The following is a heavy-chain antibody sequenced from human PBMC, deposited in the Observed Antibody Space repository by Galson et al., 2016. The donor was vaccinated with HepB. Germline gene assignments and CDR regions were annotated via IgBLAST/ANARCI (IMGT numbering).Heavy chain of an antibody. CDR1: GYTFTGYY. Sequence: SVKVSCKASGYTFTGYYIHWVRQAPGQGLEWMGCIDPGTGVTKYAQKFQGRVTMTRDTSGSTAYMDLRSLRFDDTAVYFCARLGEVRPMFRGIYGGYWGQGTLFIVSS. CDR3: ARLGEVRPMFRGIYGGY. V-gene: IGHV1-2*02. CDR2: IDPGTGVT. D-gene: IGHD4-17*01. J-gene: IGHJ4*02.